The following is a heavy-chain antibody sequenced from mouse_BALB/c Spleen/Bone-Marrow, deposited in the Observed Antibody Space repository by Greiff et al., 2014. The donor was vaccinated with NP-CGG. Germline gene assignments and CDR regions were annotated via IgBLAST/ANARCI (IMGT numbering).Heavy chain of an antibody. J-gene: IGHJ3*01. V-gene: IGHV14-3*02. Sequence: EVKLVESGAELVKPGASVKLSCTASGFNIKDTYMHWVKQRPEQGLEWIGRIDPANGNTKYDPKFQGKATITADTSSNTVYLQLSSLTSEDTAVYYCAIYYYGSSGFAYWGQGTLVTVSA. CDR2: IDPANGNT. CDR1: GFNIKDTY. CDR3: AIYYYGSSGFAY. D-gene: IGHD1-1*01.